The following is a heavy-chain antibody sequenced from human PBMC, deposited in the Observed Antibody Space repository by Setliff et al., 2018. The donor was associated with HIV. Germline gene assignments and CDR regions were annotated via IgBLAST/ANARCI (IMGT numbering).Heavy chain of an antibody. CDR1: GASISDRYSGSF. J-gene: IGHJ4*02. CDR3: ARQGAVTGHSLDS. CDR2: MHYTGVT. D-gene: IGHD6-19*01. Sequence: SETLSLTCTVSGASISDRYSGSFWGWIRQPPGKGLEWILSMHYTGVTYYNPSLKGRVIESLDTSKNHFSLSLRSVTAADTAVYYCARQGAVTGHSLDSWGPGALVTVSS. V-gene: IGHV4-39*01.